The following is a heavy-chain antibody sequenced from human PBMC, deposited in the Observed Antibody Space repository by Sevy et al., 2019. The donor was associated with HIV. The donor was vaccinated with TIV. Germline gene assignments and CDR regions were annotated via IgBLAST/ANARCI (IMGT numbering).Heavy chain of an antibody. V-gene: IGHV4-4*07. Sequence: SETLSLTCTVSGGSISSYYWSWIRQPAGKGLEWIGRIYTSGSTNYNPSLKSRVTMSVDTSKNQFSLKLSSVTAADTAVYYCARTGHYASRGYYGHHAFDIWGQGTMVTVSS. J-gene: IGHJ3*02. CDR3: ARTGHYASRGYYGHHAFDI. CDR1: GGSISSYY. D-gene: IGHD3-22*01. CDR2: IYTSGST.